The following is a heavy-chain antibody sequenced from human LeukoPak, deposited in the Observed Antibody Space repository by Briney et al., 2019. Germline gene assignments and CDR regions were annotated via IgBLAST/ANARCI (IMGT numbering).Heavy chain of an antibody. CDR1: GFTFSSYG. Sequence: PGGSLRLSCAASGFTFSSYGMHWVRQAPGKGLEWVAFIWYDGSNKYYADSVKGRFTISRDNAKNSLYLQMNSLRAEDTALYHCAREDYYGSGSYYKGAFDIWGQGTMVTVSS. J-gene: IGHJ3*02. V-gene: IGHV3-33*01. CDR3: AREDYYGSGSYYKGAFDI. CDR2: IWYDGSNK. D-gene: IGHD3-10*01.